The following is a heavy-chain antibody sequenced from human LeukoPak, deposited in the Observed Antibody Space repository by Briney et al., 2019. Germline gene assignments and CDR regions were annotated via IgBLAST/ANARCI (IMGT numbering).Heavy chain of an antibody. CDR3: ARRPYSNYGYYGMDV. J-gene: IGHJ6*02. D-gene: IGHD4-11*01. CDR2: IYYSGST. Sequence: PSETLSLTCTVSGGSISSSSYYWGWIRQPPGKGLEWIGSIYYSGSTYYNPSLKSRVTISVDTSKNQFSLKLSSVTAADTAVYYCARRPYSNYGYYGMDVWGQGTTVTVSS. V-gene: IGHV4-39*01. CDR1: GGSISSSSYY.